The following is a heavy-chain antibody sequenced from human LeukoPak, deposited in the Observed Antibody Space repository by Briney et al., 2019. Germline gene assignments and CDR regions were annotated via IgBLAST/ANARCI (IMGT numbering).Heavy chain of an antibody. CDR3: ARFHSGPSGWYVLWYFDL. J-gene: IGHJ2*01. D-gene: IGHD6-19*01. CDR1: GGSVSSYY. V-gene: IGHV4-4*09. CDR2: IYSSENT. Sequence: SETLSLTCTVSGGSVSSYYWSWIRQPPGKGLEWNGYIYSSENTKYNSSLESRVTMSVDTSKNQFFLKLSSVTAADTAVYYCARFHSGPSGWYVLWYFDLWGRGTLVTVSS.